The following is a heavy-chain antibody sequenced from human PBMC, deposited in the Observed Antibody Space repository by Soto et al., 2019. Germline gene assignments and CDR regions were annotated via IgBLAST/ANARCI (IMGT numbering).Heavy chain of an antibody. V-gene: IGHV3-9*01. CDR1: GFTFDDYA. J-gene: IGHJ3*02. CDR2: ISWNSGSI. Sequence: EVQLVESGGGLVQPGRSLRRSCAASGFTFDDYAMHWGRQAPGKGLEWVSGISWNSGSIGYADSVKGRFTISRDNAKNSLYLQMNSLRAEDTALYYCAKLREVCYEPDAFDIWGQGTMVTVSS. D-gene: IGHD3-10*01. CDR3: AKLREVCYEPDAFDI.